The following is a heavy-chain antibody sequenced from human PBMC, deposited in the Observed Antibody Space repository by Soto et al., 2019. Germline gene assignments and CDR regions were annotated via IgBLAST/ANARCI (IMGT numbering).Heavy chain of an antibody. CDR1: GFTFGSSD. D-gene: IGHD3-3*01. CDR3: ARGIFSAYGGFYYFDL. J-gene: IGHJ4*02. V-gene: IGHV3-13*04. Sequence: PGGSLRLSCAASGFTFGSSDMHWVRQATGEGLEWVSGIGSAGDTYYLDSVTGRFTISRDNAKNSLYLQMNGLRAGDTAVYYCARGIFSAYGGFYYFDLWGQGTLVTVSS. CDR2: IGSAGDT.